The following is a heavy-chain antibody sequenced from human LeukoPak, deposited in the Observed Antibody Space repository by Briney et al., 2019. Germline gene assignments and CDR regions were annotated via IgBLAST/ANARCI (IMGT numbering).Heavy chain of an antibody. Sequence: GGSLRLSCAASGFTFSSYWMHWVRQAPGKGLVWVSRINSDGRSTTYADSVKGRFTISRDNAKNTLYLQMKGLRAEDTAVYYCVRDWDHFDFDSWGLGTLVTVSS. V-gene: IGHV3-74*01. J-gene: IGHJ5*01. CDR2: INSDGRST. CDR3: VRDWDHFDFDS. D-gene: IGHD3-9*01. CDR1: GFTFSSYW.